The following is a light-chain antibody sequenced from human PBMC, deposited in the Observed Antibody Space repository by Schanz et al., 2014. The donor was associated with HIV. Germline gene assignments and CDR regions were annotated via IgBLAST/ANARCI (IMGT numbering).Light chain of an antibody. J-gene: IGLJ2*01. CDR3: SSYTTNRTMA. Sequence: QSALTQPASVSGSPGQSITISCTGTSSDVGGYNYVSWYQQHPGKAPQLMLYDVTYRPSGVSDRFSGSKSGNTASLTISGLQADDEGDYYCSSYTTNRTMAFGGGTKLTVL. CDR1: SSDVGGYNY. CDR2: DVT. V-gene: IGLV2-14*01.